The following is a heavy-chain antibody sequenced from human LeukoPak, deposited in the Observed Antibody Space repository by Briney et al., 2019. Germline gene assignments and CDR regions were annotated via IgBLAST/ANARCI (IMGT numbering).Heavy chain of an antibody. Sequence: PWASLRLSCAASGFPFSSYAMSWVRQAPANGLDSVSAITGSGGSTYCADSVKGRFTISRDNSKNTLYLQMNSLRAEDTAVYYCAKVPAPYSGSYLVNFDYWGQGTLVTVSS. V-gene: IGHV3-23*01. J-gene: IGHJ4*02. D-gene: IGHD1-26*01. CDR3: AKVPAPYSGSYLVNFDY. CDR2: ITGSGGST. CDR1: GFPFSSYA.